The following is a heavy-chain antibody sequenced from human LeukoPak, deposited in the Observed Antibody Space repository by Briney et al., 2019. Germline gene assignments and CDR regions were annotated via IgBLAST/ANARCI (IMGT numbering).Heavy chain of an antibody. Sequence: GGSLRLSCAASGSTFSSYEMNWVRQAPGKGLEWVSSISSSSSYIYYADSVKGRFTISRDNAKNSLYLQMNSLRAEDTAVYYCARELGYSGYDYYYGMDVWGQGTTVTVSS. D-gene: IGHD5-12*01. J-gene: IGHJ6*02. CDR1: GSTFSSYE. CDR3: ARELGYSGYDYYYGMDV. CDR2: ISSSSSYI. V-gene: IGHV3-21*01.